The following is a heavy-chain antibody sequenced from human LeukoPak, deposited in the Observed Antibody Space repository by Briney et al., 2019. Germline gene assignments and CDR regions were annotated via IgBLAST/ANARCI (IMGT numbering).Heavy chain of an antibody. CDR1: GFTISFYW. CDR3: ARDGSYYGPDY. Sequence: GGSLRLSCAASGFTISFYWMGWVRQAPGKGLEWVANINQVGSEKNYVDSVKGRFTISRDNAKNSLCLQMNSLRAEDTAMYYCARDGSYYGPDYWGQGALVTVSS. V-gene: IGHV3-7*04. CDR2: INQVGSEK. D-gene: IGHD3-10*01. J-gene: IGHJ4*02.